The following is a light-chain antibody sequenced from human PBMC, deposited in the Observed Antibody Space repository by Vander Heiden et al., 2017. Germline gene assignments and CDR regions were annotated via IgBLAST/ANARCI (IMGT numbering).Light chain of an antibody. CDR2: RAS. Sequence: PPSPSSLAAAVGDGVTITCRASQSISIWLAWYQQKPGKAPNLLIYRASTLQSGVPARLSCSGSGTEFTLTISRLEADDGSSYDCQQYKRNVVTFGQGTKVEI. V-gene: IGKV1-5*03. CDR1: QSISIW. J-gene: IGKJ1*01. CDR3: QQYKRNVVT.